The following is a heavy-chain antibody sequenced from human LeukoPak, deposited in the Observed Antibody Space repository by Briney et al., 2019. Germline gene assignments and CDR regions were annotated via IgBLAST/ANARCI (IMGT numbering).Heavy chain of an antibody. V-gene: IGHV3-30*18. CDR2: ISYDGSNK. CDR3: AKDRGGYNFPPYYFDY. J-gene: IGHJ4*02. D-gene: IGHD5-24*01. Sequence: GGSLRLSCAASGFTFSSYGMHWVRQAPGKGLEWVAVISYDGSNKYYADSVKGRFTISRDNSKNTLYLQMNGLRAEDTAVYYCAKDRGGYNFPPYYFDYWGQGTLVTVSS. CDR1: GFTFSSYG.